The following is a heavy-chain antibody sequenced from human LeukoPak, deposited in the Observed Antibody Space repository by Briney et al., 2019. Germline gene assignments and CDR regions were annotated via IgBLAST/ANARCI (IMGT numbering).Heavy chain of an antibody. J-gene: IGHJ4*02. CDR3: ARVSYYYDSSGYYYGYYFDY. D-gene: IGHD3-22*01. CDR1: GGSFSGYY. V-gene: IGHV4-34*01. Sequence: PSETLSLTCAVYGGSFSGYYWSWIRQPPGKGPEWIGEINHSGSTNYNPSLKSRVTISVDTSKNQFSLKLSSVTAADTAVYYCARVSYYYDSSGYYYGYYFDYWGQGTLITVSS. CDR2: INHSGST.